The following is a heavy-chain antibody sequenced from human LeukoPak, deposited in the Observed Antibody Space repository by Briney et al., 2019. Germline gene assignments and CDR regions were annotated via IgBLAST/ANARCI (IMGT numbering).Heavy chain of an antibody. V-gene: IGHV3-74*01. J-gene: IGHJ4*02. Sequence: GGSLRLSCAASGFTFSSYWMHWVRQAPGKGLVWVSRIYIDGSTTSYADSVKGRFTISRDNAENTLYLQMNSLRVEDTAVYYCARGEYAFDYWGQGTLVTVSS. D-gene: IGHD3-10*01. CDR1: GFTFSSYW. CDR2: IYIDGSTT. CDR3: ARGEYAFDY.